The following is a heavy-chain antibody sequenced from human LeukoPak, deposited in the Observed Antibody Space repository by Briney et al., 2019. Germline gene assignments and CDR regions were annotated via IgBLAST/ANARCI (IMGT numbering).Heavy chain of an antibody. D-gene: IGHD1-7*01. Sequence: GGSLRLSCEVSGFSFSDYGMHWVRQAPGMGLEWVATISHDGTNKNYADSVKGRFTISRDNSKNTLYLQMSSLRTDDTAIYYCAREWGQYNWNYVLYYWGQGSLVTVSS. CDR1: GFSFSDYG. CDR2: ISHDGTNK. V-gene: IGHV3-30*03. J-gene: IGHJ4*02. CDR3: AREWGQYNWNYVLYY.